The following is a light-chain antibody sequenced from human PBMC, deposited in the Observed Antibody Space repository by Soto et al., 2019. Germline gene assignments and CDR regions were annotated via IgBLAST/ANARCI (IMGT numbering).Light chain of an antibody. J-gene: IGLJ1*01. V-gene: IGLV2-14*01. CDR1: SSDVGSFDS. CDR2: DVS. Sequence: QSALTQPASVSGSPGQPITISCTGTSSDVGSFDSVAWYQHNPVKAPKLMIYDVSNRPSGVSSRFSGSKSGNTASLSISGLQTEDEANYYCSSFTTSSTLVFGTGTKLTVL. CDR3: SSFTTSSTLV.